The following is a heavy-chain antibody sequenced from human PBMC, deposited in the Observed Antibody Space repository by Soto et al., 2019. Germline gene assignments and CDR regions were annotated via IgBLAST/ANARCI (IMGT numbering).Heavy chain of an antibody. J-gene: IGHJ5*02. V-gene: IGHV4-34*01. CDR2: INHSGST. Sequence: SETLSLTCDVYGGSFIDYYWSWIRQPPGKGLEWIGEINHSGSTIYNPSLKSRVTISIDTSKNQFSLNLRFVTAADTAVYYCAIYERWDQNFGRFDPPGQGT. D-gene: IGHD2-15*01. CDR1: GGSFIDYY. CDR3: AIYERWDQNFGRFDP.